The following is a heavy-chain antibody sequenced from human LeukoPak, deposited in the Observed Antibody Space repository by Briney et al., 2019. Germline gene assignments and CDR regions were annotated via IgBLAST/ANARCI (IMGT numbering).Heavy chain of an antibody. CDR1: GYNFNRYW. V-gene: IGHV5-51*01. J-gene: IGHJ6*03. CDR3: ARHLDYYYYMDV. CDR2: IYPGDSDT. Sequence: GESLKISCKASGYNFNRYWIGWVRQMPGKGLESMGMIYPGDSDTRYSPSFQGQVTISADKSVTTAYLQWSSLKASDTAMYYCARHLDYYYYMDVWGKGTTVTVSS.